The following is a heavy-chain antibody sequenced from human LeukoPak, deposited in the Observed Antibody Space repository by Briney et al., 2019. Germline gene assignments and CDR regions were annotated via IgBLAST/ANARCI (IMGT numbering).Heavy chain of an antibody. V-gene: IGHV4-59*01. D-gene: IGHD3-16*01. CDR1: GGSISSYY. Sequence: SETLSLTCTVSGGSISSYYWSWIRQPPGKGLKWIGNIYYSGYTTYSPSLRSRVTISVDTSKNQFSLKLSSVTAADTAVYYCARETSQKGAHYMDVWGKGTTITVSS. J-gene: IGHJ6*03. CDR3: ARETSQKGAHYMDV. CDR2: IYYSGYT.